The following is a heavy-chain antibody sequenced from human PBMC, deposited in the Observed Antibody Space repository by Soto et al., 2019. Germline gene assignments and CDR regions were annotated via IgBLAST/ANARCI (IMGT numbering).Heavy chain of an antibody. CDR2: IYYSGST. Sequence: SETLSLTCTVSGGSISSGGYYWSWIRQHPGKGLEWIGYIYYSGSTYYNPSLKSRVTISVDTSKNQFSLKLSSVTAADTAVYYCARVEQWRYQFQHWGQGTLVTVSS. CDR1: GGSISSGGYY. D-gene: IGHD5-12*01. V-gene: IGHV4-31*03. J-gene: IGHJ1*01. CDR3: ARVEQWRYQFQH.